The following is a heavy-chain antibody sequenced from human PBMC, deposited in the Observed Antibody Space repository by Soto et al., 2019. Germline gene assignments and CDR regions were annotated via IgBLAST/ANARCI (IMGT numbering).Heavy chain of an antibody. J-gene: IGHJ4*02. CDR3: ARGAGWYPY. CDR1: GDSMSSDY. D-gene: IGHD2-15*01. Sequence: QVQLQESGPGLVKPSETLSLTCTVSGDSMSSDYWSWLRQPPGEGLEWIGYIHHSGRTNYNPSLRSRVTLSLDMSKNQFTLNLSSVTAADTAVYYCARGAGWYPYWGQGILVTVSA. V-gene: IGHV4-59*01. CDR2: IHHSGRT.